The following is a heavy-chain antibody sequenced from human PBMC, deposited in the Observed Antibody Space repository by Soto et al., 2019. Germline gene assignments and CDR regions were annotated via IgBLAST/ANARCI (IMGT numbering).Heavy chain of an antibody. CDR2: ISYDGSNK. CDR1: GFTFSSYG. V-gene: IGHV3-30*03. J-gene: IGHJ6*02. CDR3: ARDLPHMVRGVIIPYYYYGMDV. Sequence: GGSLRLSCAASGFTFSSYGMHWVRQAPGKGLEWVAVISYDGSNKYYADSVKGRFTISRDNSKNTLYLQMNSLRAEDTAVYYCARDLPHMVRGVIIPYYYYGMDVWGQGTTVTVSS. D-gene: IGHD3-10*01.